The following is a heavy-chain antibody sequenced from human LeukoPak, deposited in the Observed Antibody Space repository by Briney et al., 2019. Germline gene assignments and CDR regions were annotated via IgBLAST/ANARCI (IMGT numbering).Heavy chain of an antibody. J-gene: IGHJ4*02. Sequence: GASVKVSCKASGYTFTSYGISWVRQAPGQGLEWMGWISAYNGNTNYAQKLQGRVTMTTDTSTSTAYMELRSLRSDDTAVYYCARGRRILWRDPNAGDFFDYWGQGTLVTVSS. D-gene: IGHD2/OR15-2a*01. CDR3: ARGRRILWRDPNAGDFFDY. CDR1: GYTFTSYG. V-gene: IGHV1-18*01. CDR2: ISAYNGNT.